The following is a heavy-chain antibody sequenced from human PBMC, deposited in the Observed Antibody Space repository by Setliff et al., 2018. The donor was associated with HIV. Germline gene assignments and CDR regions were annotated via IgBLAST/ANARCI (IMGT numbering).Heavy chain of an antibody. CDR3: ARDRRYFDSSGHDY. CDR1: GGSISSSSYY. J-gene: IGHJ4*02. D-gene: IGHD3-22*01. CDR2: ISYSGST. Sequence: SETLSLTCTVPGGSISSSSYYWGWIRQPPGKGLEWIGSISYSGSTYYNPSLKSRVTISVDTSKNQFSLKLSSVTAADTAVYYCARDRRYFDSSGHDYWGQGTLVTVSS. V-gene: IGHV4-39*07.